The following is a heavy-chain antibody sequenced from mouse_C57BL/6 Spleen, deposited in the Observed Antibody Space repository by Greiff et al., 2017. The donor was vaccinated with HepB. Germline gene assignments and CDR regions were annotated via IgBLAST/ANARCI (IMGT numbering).Heavy chain of an antibody. V-gene: IGHV1-26*01. D-gene: IGHD4-1*02. Sequence: VQLQQSGPELVKPGASVKISCKASGYTFTDYYMNWVKQSHGKSLEWIGDINPNNGGTSYNQKFKGKATLTVDKSSSTAYMELRSLTSEDSAVYYCARYNSNWDYFDYWGQGTTLTVSS. CDR3: ARYNSNWDYFDY. J-gene: IGHJ2*01. CDR1: GYTFTDYY. CDR2: INPNNGGT.